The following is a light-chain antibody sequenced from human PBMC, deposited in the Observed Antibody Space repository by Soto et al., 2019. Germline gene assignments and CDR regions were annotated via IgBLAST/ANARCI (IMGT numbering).Light chain of an antibody. CDR3: NSYAVSNSFV. J-gene: IGLJ7*01. CDR1: SSDVGGYNY. Sequence: QSVLTQPPSASGSPGQSVTISCTGTSSDVGGYNYVSWYQQHPGKAPKLVIFEVNKRPSGVPDRFSGSKSGNTASLTVSGLQTEDEADYYCNSYAVSNSFVFGTGTQLTVL. CDR2: EVN. V-gene: IGLV2-8*01.